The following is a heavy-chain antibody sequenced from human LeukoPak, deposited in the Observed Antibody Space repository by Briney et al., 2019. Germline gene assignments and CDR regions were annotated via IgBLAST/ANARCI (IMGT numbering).Heavy chain of an antibody. CDR1: GFTFRSYV. V-gene: IGHV3-30*03. CDR2: ILYDGSIK. J-gene: IGHJ4*02. Sequence: GGSLRLSCAASGFTFRSYVMSWVRQAPGKGLEWVAVILYDGSIKYYADSVKGRFTISRDNSKNTLYLQMDSLRAEDTAVYYCASRLVGAQDYWGQGTLVTVSS. CDR3: ASRLVGAQDY. D-gene: IGHD1-26*01.